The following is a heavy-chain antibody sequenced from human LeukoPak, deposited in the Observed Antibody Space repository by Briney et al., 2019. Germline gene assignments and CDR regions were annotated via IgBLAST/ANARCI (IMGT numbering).Heavy chain of an antibody. Sequence: SQTLSLTCTVSGGSISSGGYYWSWIRQHPGKGLEWIGYIYYSGSTYYNPSLKSRVTISVDTSKNQFSLKLSSVTAADTAMYYCARALLRDYYYMDVWGKGTTVTVSS. J-gene: IGHJ6*03. V-gene: IGHV4-31*03. D-gene: IGHD4-17*01. CDR2: IYYSGST. CDR3: ARALLRDYYYMDV. CDR1: GGSISSGGYY.